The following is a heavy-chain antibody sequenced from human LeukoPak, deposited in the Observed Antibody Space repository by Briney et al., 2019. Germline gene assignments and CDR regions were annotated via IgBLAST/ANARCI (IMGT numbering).Heavy chain of an antibody. J-gene: IGHJ4*02. D-gene: IGHD2-15*01. CDR2: IRYDGSNK. Sequence: PGGSLRLSCAASGFTFSSYSMNWVRQAPGKGLEWVAFIRYDGSNKYYADSVKGRFTISRDNSKNTLYLQMNSLRAEDTAVYYCARDRCNGVTCYLSVLDYWGQGTLVTVSS. CDR1: GFTFSSYS. V-gene: IGHV3-30*02. CDR3: ARDRCNGVTCYLSVLDY.